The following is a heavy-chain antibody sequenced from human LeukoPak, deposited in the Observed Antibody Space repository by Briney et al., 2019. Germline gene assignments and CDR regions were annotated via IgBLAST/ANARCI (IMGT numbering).Heavy chain of an antibody. CDR1: GGSFSGYY. CDR3: ARGLVDTAIGYYYYYMDV. Sequence: SETLSLTCAVYGGSFSGYYWSWIRQPPGKGLEWSGEINHSGSTNCNPSLKSRVTISVDTSKNQFSLKLSSVTAADTAVYYCARGLVDTAIGYYYYYMDVWGKGTTVTVSS. V-gene: IGHV4-34*01. D-gene: IGHD5-18*01. J-gene: IGHJ6*03. CDR2: INHSGST.